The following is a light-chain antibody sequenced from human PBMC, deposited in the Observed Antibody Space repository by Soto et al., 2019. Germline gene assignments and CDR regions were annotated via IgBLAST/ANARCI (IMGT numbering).Light chain of an antibody. CDR3: QQYGTSPLT. CDR1: QSIRNNY. J-gene: IGKJ4*01. Sequence: EIVLTQSPDTLSLSPGGSATLSCRASQSIRNNYLAWYQQKPGQAPRFLIYDASTRATGIPDRFSGSGSGTDFTLTISRLEPADFAVYYCQQYGTSPLTFGGGTKVEIK. V-gene: IGKV3-20*01. CDR2: DAS.